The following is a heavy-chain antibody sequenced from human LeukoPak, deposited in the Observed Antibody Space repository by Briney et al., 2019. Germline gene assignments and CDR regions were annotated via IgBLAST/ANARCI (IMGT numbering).Heavy chain of an antibody. CDR1: GGSISSSAYY. J-gene: IGHJ4*02. CDR3: ARRRGDVYNSFDF. Sequence: SETLSLTCSVSGGSISSSAYYWGWVRQPPGKGLEWIASFYYSGTTYYNPSLKSRVTISEDTSKNQFSLNLSSVTAADTAVYYCARRRGDVYNSFDFWSQGTLVTVSS. V-gene: IGHV4-39*01. CDR2: FYYSGTT. D-gene: IGHD3-10*01.